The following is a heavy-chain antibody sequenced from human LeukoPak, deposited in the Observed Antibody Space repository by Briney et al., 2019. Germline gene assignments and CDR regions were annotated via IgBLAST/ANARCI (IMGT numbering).Heavy chain of an antibody. CDR2: IQDDGGVN. J-gene: IGHJ6*02. D-gene: IGHD1-1*01. Sequence: GGSLRLSCAASGFTFSKSWMSWVRQAPGQGLEWVAAIQDDGGVNDYVGSVKGRFTISRDNAKHSLYLQMNSPRAEDTAVYYCATYTNWVAGDVWGQGTTVSASS. CDR1: GFTFSKSW. CDR3: ATYTNWVAGDV. V-gene: IGHV3-7*01.